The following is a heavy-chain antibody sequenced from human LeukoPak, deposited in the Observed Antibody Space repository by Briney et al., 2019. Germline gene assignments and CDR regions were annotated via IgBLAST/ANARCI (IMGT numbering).Heavy chain of an antibody. Sequence: SETLSLTCAVYGGSFSGYYWSWIRQPPGKGLEWIGYIYYSGSTNYNPSLKSRVTISVDTSKNQFSLKLSSVTAADTAVYYCARDTSGSYYRSLAFDIWGQGTMVTVSS. D-gene: IGHD1-26*01. CDR3: ARDTSGSYYRSLAFDI. J-gene: IGHJ3*02. CDR1: GGSFSGYY. V-gene: IGHV4-59*01. CDR2: IYYSGST.